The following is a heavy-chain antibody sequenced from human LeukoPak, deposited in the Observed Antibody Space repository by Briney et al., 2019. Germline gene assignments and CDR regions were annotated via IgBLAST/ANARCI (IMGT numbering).Heavy chain of an antibody. CDR2: IIPIFGTA. D-gene: IGHD2-15*01. Sequence: GASVKVSCKASGGTFSSYAISWVRQAPGQGLEWMGGIIPIFGTANYAQKFQGGVTITADESTSTAYMELSSLRSEDTAVYYCARAQDYCSGGSCYSDWDYWGQGTLVTVSS. J-gene: IGHJ4*02. V-gene: IGHV1-69*01. CDR3: ARAQDYCSGGSCYSDWDY. CDR1: GGTFSSYA.